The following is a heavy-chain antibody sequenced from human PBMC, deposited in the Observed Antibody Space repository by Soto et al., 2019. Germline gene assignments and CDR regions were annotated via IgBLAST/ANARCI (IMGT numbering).Heavy chain of an antibody. CDR2: IIPILGIA. Sequence: QVQLVQSGAEVKKPGSSVKVSCKASGGTFSSYTISWVRQAPGQGLEWMGRIIPILGIANYAQKFQGRVTTTADKSTSTAYMELSSLRSEDTAMYYCARAWGDCSGGSCYSNWFDPWGQGTLVTVSS. J-gene: IGHJ5*02. V-gene: IGHV1-69*02. CDR3: ARAWGDCSGGSCYSNWFDP. D-gene: IGHD2-15*01. CDR1: GGTFSSYT.